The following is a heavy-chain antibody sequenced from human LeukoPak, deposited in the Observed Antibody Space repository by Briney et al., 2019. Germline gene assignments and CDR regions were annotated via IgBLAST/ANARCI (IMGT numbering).Heavy chain of an antibody. D-gene: IGHD5-12*01. Sequence: GGSLRLSCAASGFTFSSYNMNWVRQAPGKGLEWVSFISSSSSYIYYADSVKGRFTISRDNAKNSLYLQMNSLRAEDTAVYYCARVEASGYDYGAFDYWGQGTLVTVSS. V-gene: IGHV3-21*01. CDR2: ISSSSSYI. CDR3: ARVEASGYDYGAFDY. CDR1: GFTFSSYN. J-gene: IGHJ4*02.